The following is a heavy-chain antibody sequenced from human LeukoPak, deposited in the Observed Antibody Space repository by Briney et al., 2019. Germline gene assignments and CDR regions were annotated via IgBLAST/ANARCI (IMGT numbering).Heavy chain of an antibody. V-gene: IGHV3-33*01. CDR2: IWYDGSNK. CDR1: GFTVSSYG. J-gene: IGHJ4*02. D-gene: IGHD6-13*01. CDR3: ARDSGSRYSYFDY. Sequence: GRSLRLSCAASGFTVSSYGMHWVRQAPGKGLEWVAVIWYDGSNKYYADSVKGRFTISRDNSKNTLYLQMNSLRAEDTAVYYCARDSGSRYSYFDYWGQGTLVTVSS.